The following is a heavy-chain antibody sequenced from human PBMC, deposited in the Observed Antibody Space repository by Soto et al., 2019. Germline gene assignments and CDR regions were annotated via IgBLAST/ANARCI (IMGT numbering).Heavy chain of an antibody. CDR1: GFTFSSYG. Sequence: QVQLVESGGGVVQPGRSLRLSCAASGFTFSSYGMHWVRQAPGKGLEWVAVISYDGSNKYYADSVKGRFTISRDNSKNTLYLQMNRLRAEDTAVYYCAKDYFQWELLVVDYWGQGTLVTVSS. CDR2: ISYDGSNK. CDR3: AKDYFQWELLVVDY. V-gene: IGHV3-30*18. J-gene: IGHJ4*02. D-gene: IGHD1-26*01.